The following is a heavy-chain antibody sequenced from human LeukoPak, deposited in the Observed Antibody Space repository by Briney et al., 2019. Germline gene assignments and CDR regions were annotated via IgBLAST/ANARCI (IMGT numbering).Heavy chain of an antibody. CDR3: ARADSSSWPGEAFDA. CDR2: IWSDGSNK. Sequence: GGSLRLSCAASGFTFSSYGMHWVRQAPGRGLEWVAIIWSDGSNKYYADSVKGRFTISRDNSKNTLYLQMNSLRAEDTAVYYCARADSSSWPGEAFDAWGQGTMVTVSS. CDR1: GFTFSSYG. J-gene: IGHJ3*01. V-gene: IGHV3-33*01. D-gene: IGHD6-13*01.